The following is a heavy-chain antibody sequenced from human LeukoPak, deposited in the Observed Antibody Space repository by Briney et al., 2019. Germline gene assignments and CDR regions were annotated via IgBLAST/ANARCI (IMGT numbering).Heavy chain of an antibody. J-gene: IGHJ4*02. D-gene: IGHD1-1*01. CDR2: ISYDGSHT. V-gene: IGHV3-30*18. CDR1: GFTFSSYG. Sequence: GGSLRLPCAASGFTFSSYGMHWVRQAPGKGLDWVAAISYDGSHTYHADSVKGRFPISRDDSKNTLYLQMNSLRPEDTAVYYCAKGRSTTGTTPEFDYWGQGTLVTVSS. CDR3: AKGRSTTGTTPEFDY.